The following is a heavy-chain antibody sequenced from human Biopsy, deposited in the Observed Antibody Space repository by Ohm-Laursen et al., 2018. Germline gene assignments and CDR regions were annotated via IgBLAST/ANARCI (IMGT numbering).Heavy chain of an antibody. J-gene: IGHJ1*01. D-gene: IGHD3-9*01. Sequence: SSVKVSCKAPGGTFSNYGVNWVRQAPGQGLEWLGGNIPIFGTGNYAQKFQDRVTVPADTSTSTATMELRSLRSDDTAVYYCATKLTGYFHHWGQGTLVIVSS. CDR2: NIPIFGTG. CDR1: GGTFSNYG. CDR3: ATKLTGYFHH. V-gene: IGHV1-69*06.